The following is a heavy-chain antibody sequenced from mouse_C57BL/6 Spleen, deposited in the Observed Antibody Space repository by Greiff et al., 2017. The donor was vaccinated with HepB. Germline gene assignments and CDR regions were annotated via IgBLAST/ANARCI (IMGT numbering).Heavy chain of an antibody. CDR1: GFTFSSYA. D-gene: IGHD6-1*01. V-gene: IGHV5-9-1*02. J-gene: IGHJ4*01. CDR2: ISSGGDYI. CDR3: TRDASRRGAMDY. Sequence: DVMLVESGEGLVKPGGSLKLSCAASGFTFSSYAMSWVRQTPEKRLEWVAYISSGGDYIYYADTVKGRFTISRDNARNTLYLQMSSLKSEDTAMYYCTRDASRRGAMDYWGQGTSVTVSS.